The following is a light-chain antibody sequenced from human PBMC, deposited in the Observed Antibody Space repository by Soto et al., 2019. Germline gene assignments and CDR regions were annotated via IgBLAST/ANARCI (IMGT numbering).Light chain of an antibody. CDR1: QSVNSD. V-gene: IGKV3-15*01. CDR3: QQDNNWPLT. Sequence: ETVMTQSPATLSASPGESATLSCRASQSVNSDLAWYQQIPGQAPSLLIYSASTGATGGPARFSGSGSGTEFTLTISSLQSEDFAIYYCQQDNNWPLTFGGGTKVE. CDR2: SAS. J-gene: IGKJ4*01.